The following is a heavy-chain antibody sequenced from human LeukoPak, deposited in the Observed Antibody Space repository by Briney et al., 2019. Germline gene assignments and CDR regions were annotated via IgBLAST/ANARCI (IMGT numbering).Heavy chain of an antibody. CDR3: ARGGGYGDYGLDV. CDR1: GDSVSTNSAA. D-gene: IGHD3-16*01. Sequence: SQTLSLTCAISGDSVSTNSAAWSWIRQSPSRGLEWLGRTYYRSKWYSDYAVSVKSRITINPDTSKNQFSLHLNSVTPEDSAVYYCARGGGYGDYGLDVWGQGTTVTVSS. J-gene: IGHJ6*02. CDR2: TYYRSKWYS. V-gene: IGHV6-1*01.